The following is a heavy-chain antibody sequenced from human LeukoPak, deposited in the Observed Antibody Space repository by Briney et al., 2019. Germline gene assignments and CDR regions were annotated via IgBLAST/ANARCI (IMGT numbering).Heavy chain of an antibody. Sequence: SVKVSCKASGGTFSSYAISWVRQAPGQGLEWMGGIIPIFGTANYAQKFQGRVTITTDESTSTAYMELSSLRSEDTAVYYCARGMAARGYMDVWGKGTTVTVSS. CDR3: ARGMAARGYMDV. V-gene: IGHV1-69*05. CDR2: IIPIFGTA. CDR1: GGTFSSYA. J-gene: IGHJ6*03. D-gene: IGHD6-13*01.